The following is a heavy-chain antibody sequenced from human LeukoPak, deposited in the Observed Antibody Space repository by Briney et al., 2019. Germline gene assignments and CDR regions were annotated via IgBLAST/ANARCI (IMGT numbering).Heavy chain of an antibody. CDR3: ARGSEYYCDSSGYYSLDY. CDR1: GGSISSYY. D-gene: IGHD3-22*01. CDR2: IYYSGST. Sequence: PSETLSLTCTVSGGSISSYYWSWIRQPPGKGLEWIGYIYYSGSTNYNPSLKSRVTISVDTSKNQFSLKLSSVTAADTAVYYCARGSEYYCDSSGYYSLDYWGQGTLVTVSS. J-gene: IGHJ4*02. V-gene: IGHV4-59*01.